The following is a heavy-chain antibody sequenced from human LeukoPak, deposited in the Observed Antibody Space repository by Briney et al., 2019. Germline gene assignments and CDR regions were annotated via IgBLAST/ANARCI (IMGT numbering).Heavy chain of an antibody. D-gene: IGHD6-13*01. Sequence: SGGSLRLSCAASGFTFSSYSMNWVRQAPGKGLEWVSSISSSSSYIYYADSVKGRFTISRDNAKNSPYLQMNSLRAEDTAVYYCARGKIDPTIAADDYYYYGMDVWGQGTTVTVSS. CDR3: ARGKIDPTIAADDYYYYGMDV. CDR1: GFTFSSYS. V-gene: IGHV3-21*01. CDR2: ISSSSSYI. J-gene: IGHJ6*02.